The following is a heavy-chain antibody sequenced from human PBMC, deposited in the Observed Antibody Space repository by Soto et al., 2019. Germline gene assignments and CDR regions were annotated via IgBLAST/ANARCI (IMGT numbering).Heavy chain of an antibody. Sequence: SETLSLTCAVYGGSFSGYYWSWIRQPPGKGLEWIGEINHSGSTNYNPSLKSRVTISVDTSKNQFSLKLSSVTAADTAVYYCARAPGARAYWGQGTLVTVSS. CDR3: ARAPGARAY. CDR2: INHSGST. CDR1: GGSFSGYY. J-gene: IGHJ4*02. D-gene: IGHD1-26*01. V-gene: IGHV4-34*01.